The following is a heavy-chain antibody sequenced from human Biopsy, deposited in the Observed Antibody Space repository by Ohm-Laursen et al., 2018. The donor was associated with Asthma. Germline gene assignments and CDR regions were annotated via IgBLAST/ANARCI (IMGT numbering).Heavy chain of an antibody. CDR3: ARGKTWGRSYYFDY. D-gene: IGHD6-6*01. CDR2: IFFDGSNK. J-gene: IGHJ4*02. V-gene: IGHV3-30-3*01. CDR1: GFTFSNYV. Sequence: SLRLSCAASGFTFSNYVMSWVRQAPGKGLEWVAGIFFDGSNKYYADSVKGRFTISRDNSKDTLYLQVNSLRGDDTAVYYCARGKTWGRSYYFDYWGQGTLVTVSS.